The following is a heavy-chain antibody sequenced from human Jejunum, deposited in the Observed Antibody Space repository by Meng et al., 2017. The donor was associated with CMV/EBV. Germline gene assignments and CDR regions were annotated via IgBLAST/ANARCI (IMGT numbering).Heavy chain of an antibody. J-gene: IGHJ6*02. CDR1: GFTFTSNS. CDR3: ARAGGIYDSPDV. V-gene: IGHV3-21*01. D-gene: IGHD3-3*01. Sequence: AAAGFTFTSNSRNWVRQAPGKGLEWVSSISSSSSYIYYADSVKGRFTISRDNAKNSLYLQMNSLRAEDTAVYYCARAGGIYDSPDVWGQGTTVTVSS. CDR2: ISSSSSYI.